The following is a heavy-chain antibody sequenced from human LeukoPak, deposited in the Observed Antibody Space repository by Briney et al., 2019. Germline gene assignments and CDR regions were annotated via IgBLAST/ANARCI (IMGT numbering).Heavy chain of an antibody. CDR3: ARGSSGWYSHLGY. V-gene: IGHV4-61*08. D-gene: IGHD6-19*01. Sequence: PSETLSLTCTVSGGSISSGGYYWSWIRQPPGKGLEWIGYIYHSGSTYYNPSLKSRVTISVDTSKNQFSLKLTSVTAADTAAYYCARGSSGWYSHLGYWGQGTLVTVSS. CDR2: IYHSGST. CDR1: GGSISSGGYY. J-gene: IGHJ4*02.